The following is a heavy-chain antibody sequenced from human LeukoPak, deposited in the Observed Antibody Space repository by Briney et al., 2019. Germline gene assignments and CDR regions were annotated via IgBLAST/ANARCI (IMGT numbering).Heavy chain of an antibody. J-gene: IGHJ4*02. CDR1: GYTFTSYG. V-gene: IGHV1-18*04. D-gene: IGHD3-10*01. CDR3: ARDGVITMVRGVIPLIDY. Sequence: ASVKVSCKASGYTFTSYGISWVRQAPGQGLEWMGWISAYNGNTNYAQKLQGRVTMTTDTSTSTAYMELRSLRSDDTAMYYCARDGVITMVRGVIPLIDYWGQGTLVTVSS. CDR2: ISAYNGNT.